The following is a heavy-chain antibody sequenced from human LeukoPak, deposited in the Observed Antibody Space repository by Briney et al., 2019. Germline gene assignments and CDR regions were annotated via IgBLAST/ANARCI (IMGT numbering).Heavy chain of an antibody. CDR3: AKGDRYYYYMDV. V-gene: IGHV3-23*01. CDR1: GFTFSSYG. Sequence: GGSLRLSCAASGFTFSSYGMSWVRQAPGKGLEWVSAISGSGGSTYYADSVKGRFTISRDNSKNTLYLQMNSLRAEDTAVYYCAKGDRYYYYMDVWDKGTTVTISS. D-gene: IGHD5-24*01. CDR2: ISGSGGST. J-gene: IGHJ6*03.